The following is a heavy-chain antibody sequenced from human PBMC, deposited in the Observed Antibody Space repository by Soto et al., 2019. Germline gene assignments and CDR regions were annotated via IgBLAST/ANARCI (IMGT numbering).Heavy chain of an antibody. CDR3: ARIRGYWYGLDV. Sequence: PGGSVRLSXAASGFPLSTYGMTWVRQAPGKGLEWVSAITGTGGNTYYVDSVKGRFTSSRDNSKNMLYLQMNSLRVEDTAVYYCARIRGYWYGLDVWGQGTTVTVSS. V-gene: IGHV3-23*01. CDR2: ITGTGGNT. CDR1: GFPLSTYG. J-gene: IGHJ6*02.